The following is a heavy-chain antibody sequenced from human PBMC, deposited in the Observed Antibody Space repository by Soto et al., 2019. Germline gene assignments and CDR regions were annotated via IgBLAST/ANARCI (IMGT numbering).Heavy chain of an antibody. D-gene: IGHD6-6*01. V-gene: IGHV1-69*01. CDR2: FVPLFGTT. CDR1: GGTFSGYV. CDR3: GTHGVGVPSPPYFDN. Sequence: QLVQSGSEVTKPGSSVKVSCQASGGTFSGYVVTWVRQAPGQGLEWMGEFVPLFGTTKYARTFPGRLTITAEESTSTADMELRTLKSDDTAVYYCGTHGVGVPSPPYFDNWGQGPLVTVSS. J-gene: IGHJ4*02.